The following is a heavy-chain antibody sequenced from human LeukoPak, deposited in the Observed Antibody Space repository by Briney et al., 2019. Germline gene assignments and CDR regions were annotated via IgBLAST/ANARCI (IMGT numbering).Heavy chain of an antibody. J-gene: IGHJ5*02. D-gene: IGHD3-3*01. V-gene: IGHV3-9*01. CDR3: AKSRSGRAWFDP. CDR1: GFTFDDYA. Sequence: GRSLRLSCAASGFTFDDYAMHWVRQAPGKGLEWVSGISWNSGSIGYADSVKGRFTISRDNAKNSLYLQMNSLRAEDTALYYCAKSRSGRAWFDPWGQGTLVTVSS. CDR2: ISWNSGSI.